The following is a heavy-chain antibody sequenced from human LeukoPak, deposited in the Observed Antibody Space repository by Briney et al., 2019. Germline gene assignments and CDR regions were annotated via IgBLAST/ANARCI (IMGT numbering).Heavy chain of an antibody. CDR1: GFTFSSYG. Sequence: GGSLRLSCAASGFTFSSYGMHWVRQAPGKGLEGGAVISYDGSNKYYADSVKGRFTISRDNSKNTLYLQMNSLRAEDTAVYYCARNRYSGSYQYYYYYGMDVWGQGTTVTVSS. V-gene: IGHV3-30*03. D-gene: IGHD1-26*01. CDR3: ARNRYSGSYQYYYYYGMDV. CDR2: ISYDGSNK. J-gene: IGHJ6*02.